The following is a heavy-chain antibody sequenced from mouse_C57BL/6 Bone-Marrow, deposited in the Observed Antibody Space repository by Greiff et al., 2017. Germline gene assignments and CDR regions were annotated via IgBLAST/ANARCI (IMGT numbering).Heavy chain of an antibody. D-gene: IGHD1-1*01. Sequence: EVQLVESEGGLVQPGSSMTLSCTASGFTFSDYYMAWVRQVPEKGLEWVASINYDGSSPYYLDSLKSRFIISRENAKNILYLQMSSLKSEDTATYYCAREGTTVYYFDYWGQGTTLTVSS. CDR3: AREGTTVYYFDY. J-gene: IGHJ2*01. CDR2: INYDGSSP. V-gene: IGHV5-16*01. CDR1: GFTFSDYY.